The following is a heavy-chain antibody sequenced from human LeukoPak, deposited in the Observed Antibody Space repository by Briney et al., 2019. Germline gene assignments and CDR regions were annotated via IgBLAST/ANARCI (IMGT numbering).Heavy chain of an antibody. CDR1: GXSFTSYW. J-gene: IGHJ4*02. CDR2: IYPGDSDT. V-gene: IGHV5-51*01. CDR3: ARQAEIAAAGTRYFDY. D-gene: IGHD6-13*01. Sequence: GESLKIPCKGSGXSFTSYWSGWVRQMPGKGLEWMGIIYPGDSDTRYSPSFQGQVTISADKSISTAYLQWSSLKASDTAMYYCARQAEIAAAGTRYFDYWGQGTLVTVSS.